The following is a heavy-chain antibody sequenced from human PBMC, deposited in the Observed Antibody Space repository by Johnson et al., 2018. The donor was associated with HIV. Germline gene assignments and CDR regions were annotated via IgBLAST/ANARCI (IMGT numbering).Heavy chain of an antibody. CDR1: GFTFSDYY. CDR3: STGDIVVMVGETLLPLHDAFDI. CDR2: ISSSGSTI. D-gene: IGHD2-8*01. V-gene: IGHV3-11*01. Sequence: QVQLVESGGGLVKPGGSLRLSCAASGFTFSDYYMSWIRQAPGKGLEWVSYISSSGSTIYYADSMKGRFTISRDNSKNTLYLQMNSLRTEDTAVYYCSTGDIVVMVGETLLPLHDAFDIWGQGTMVTVSS. J-gene: IGHJ3*02.